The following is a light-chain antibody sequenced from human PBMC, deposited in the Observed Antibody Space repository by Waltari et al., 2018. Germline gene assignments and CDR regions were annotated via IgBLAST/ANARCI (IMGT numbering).Light chain of an antibody. Sequence: DIQMTQSPSSLSASVGDSVTVTCRASQGLSKSLARYQQKPGKVPQLLLYAASTLQSGVPSRFSGRGSGTEFTLTISSLQPEDVATYYCQQYANIPFSFGPGTRVDTK. CDR1: QGLSKS. CDR2: AAS. CDR3: QQYANIPFS. V-gene: IGKV1-27*01. J-gene: IGKJ3*01.